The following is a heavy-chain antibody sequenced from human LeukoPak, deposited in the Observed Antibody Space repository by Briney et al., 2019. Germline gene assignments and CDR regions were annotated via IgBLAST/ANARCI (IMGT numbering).Heavy chain of an antibody. CDR3: ARSYYYGSGSYYPLYAFDI. D-gene: IGHD3-10*01. J-gene: IGHJ3*02. Sequence: ASVKVSCKASGYSFTSHAMNWVRQAPGQGLEWMGWINTNTGNPTYAQGFTGRFVFSLDTSASTAYLQISSLKAEDTAVYYCARSYYYGSGSYYPLYAFDIWGQGTMVTVSS. V-gene: IGHV7-4-1*02. CDR1: GYSFTSHA. CDR2: INTNTGNP.